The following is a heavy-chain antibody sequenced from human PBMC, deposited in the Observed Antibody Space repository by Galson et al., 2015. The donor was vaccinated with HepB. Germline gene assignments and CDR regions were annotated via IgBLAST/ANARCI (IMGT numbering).Heavy chain of an antibody. D-gene: IGHD6-25*01. CDR2: ISYDGSNK. CDR1: GFTFSSYA. CDR3: ARGRAAYYFDY. V-gene: IGHV3-30-3*01. Sequence: SLRLSCAASGFTFSSYAMHWVRQAPGKGLEWVAVISYDGSNKYYADSVKGRFTISRDNSKNTLYLQMNSLRAEDTAVYYCARGRAAYYFDYCGQGTLVTVSS. J-gene: IGHJ4*02.